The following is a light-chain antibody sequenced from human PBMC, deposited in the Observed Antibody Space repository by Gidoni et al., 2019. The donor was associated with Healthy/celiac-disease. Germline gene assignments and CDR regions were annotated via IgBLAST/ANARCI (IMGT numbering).Light chain of an antibody. V-gene: IGKV3-11*01. CDR1: QSVSGH. CDR3: QQRSSWPFT. CDR2: DAS. J-gene: IGKJ3*01. Sequence: EIVLTQSPATLSLSPGERATLACRASQSVSGHLAWYQQKPGQAPRLLIYDASNRATGIPARFSGSGSGTDFTLTISSLEPEDFAVYYCQQRSSWPFTFGPGTKVDIK.